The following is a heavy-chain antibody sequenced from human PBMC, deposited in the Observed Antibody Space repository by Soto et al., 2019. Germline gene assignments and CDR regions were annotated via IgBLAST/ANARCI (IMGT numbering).Heavy chain of an antibody. CDR2: IWYDGSNK. Sequence: QVQLVESGGGVVQPGRSLRLSCAASGFTFSSYGMHWVRQAPGKGLEWVAVIWYDGSNKYYADSVKGRFTISRDNSKNTLYLQMNSLRAEDTAVYYCARHWHSSSSSDYWGQGTLVTVSS. J-gene: IGHJ4*02. V-gene: IGHV3-33*01. D-gene: IGHD6-6*01. CDR3: ARHWHSSSSSDY. CDR1: GFTFSSYG.